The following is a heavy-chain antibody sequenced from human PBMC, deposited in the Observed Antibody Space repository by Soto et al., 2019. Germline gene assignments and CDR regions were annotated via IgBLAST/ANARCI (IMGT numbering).Heavy chain of an antibody. CDR1: GGSIRTFY. CDR2: IYYSGST. D-gene: IGHD1-26*01. CDR3: ARERPTTFSSYYIMDV. Sequence: QVQLQESGPGLVKPSETLSLTCSVTGGSIRTFYWSWIRQPPGKGLEWIGDIYYSGSTNYNPSRKSRVTISVDTSKSQFSLRLNSVSAADTAVYYCARERPTTFSSYYIMDVWGQGTTVSVS. J-gene: IGHJ6*02. V-gene: IGHV4-59*01.